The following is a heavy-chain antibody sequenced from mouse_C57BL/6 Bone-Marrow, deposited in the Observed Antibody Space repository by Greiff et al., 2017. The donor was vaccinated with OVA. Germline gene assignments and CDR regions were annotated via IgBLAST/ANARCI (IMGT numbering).Heavy chain of an antibody. D-gene: IGHD1-1*01. CDR3: ARVDTTVVDWYFDV. CDR1: GYSFTGYY. V-gene: IGHV1-42*01. Sequence: EVMLVESGPELVKPGASVKISCKASGYSFTGYYMNWVKQSPEKSLEWIGEINPSTGGTTYNQKFKAKATLTVDKSSSTAYMQLKSLTSEDSAVYYCARVDTTVVDWYFDVWGTGTTVTVSS. J-gene: IGHJ1*03. CDR2: INPSTGGT.